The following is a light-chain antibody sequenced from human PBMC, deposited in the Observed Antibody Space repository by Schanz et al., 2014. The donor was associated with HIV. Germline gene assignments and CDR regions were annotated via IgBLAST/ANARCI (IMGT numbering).Light chain of an antibody. V-gene: IGKV3-20*01. Sequence: EIVLTQSPGSLSLSPGGRATLSCGASQRLSSSYLAWYQQKRDQPPRLLIYRSSRRATGIPDRFSGSGSGTDFTLTITRLEPEDFAVYYCQQSGSSPQTFGQGTKVEVK. CDR1: QRLSSSY. CDR2: RSS. CDR3: QQSGSSPQT. J-gene: IGKJ1*01.